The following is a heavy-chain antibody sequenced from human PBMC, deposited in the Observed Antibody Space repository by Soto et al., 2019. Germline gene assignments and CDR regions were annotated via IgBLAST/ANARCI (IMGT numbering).Heavy chain of an antibody. CDR3: AKDEPYHCSGGSCYSGY. J-gene: IGHJ4*02. V-gene: IGHV3-23*01. D-gene: IGHD2-15*01. CDR1: GLTFSSYA. Sequence: GGSLRLSCAASGLTFSSYAMSWVRKAPGKGLEWVSAISGSGGSTYYADSVKGRFTISRDNSKNTLYLQMNSLRAEDTAVYYCAKDEPYHCSGGSCYSGYWGQGTLVTVSS. CDR2: ISGSGGST.